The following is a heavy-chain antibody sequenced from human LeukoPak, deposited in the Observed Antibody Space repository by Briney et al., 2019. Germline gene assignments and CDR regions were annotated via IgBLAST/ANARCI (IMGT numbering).Heavy chain of an antibody. CDR1: GFTFSSYS. Sequence: GGSLRLSCAASGFTFSSYSMNWVRQAPGKGLEGVSSISSSSSYIYYADSVKGRFTISRDNAKNSLYLQMNSLRAEDTAVYYCARDSATVTPGRYYMDVWGKGTTVTVSS. V-gene: IGHV3-21*01. CDR3: ARDSATVTPGRYYMDV. J-gene: IGHJ6*03. D-gene: IGHD4-17*01. CDR2: ISSSSSYI.